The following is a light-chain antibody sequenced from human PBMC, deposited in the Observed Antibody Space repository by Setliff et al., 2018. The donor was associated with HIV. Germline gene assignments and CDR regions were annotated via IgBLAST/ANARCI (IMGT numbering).Light chain of an antibody. CDR1: SRDVGGYNY. V-gene: IGLV2-14*01. Sequence: QSVLTQPDSVSGSPGQSFTISCTGTSRDVGGYNYVSWYQQHPGKAPKLIIYEVRNRPSGVSSRFSGSKSGNTASLTISGLQAEDEADYYCSSYAITNTLPFGTGTKVTVL. CDR3: SSYAITNTLP. J-gene: IGLJ1*01. CDR2: EVR.